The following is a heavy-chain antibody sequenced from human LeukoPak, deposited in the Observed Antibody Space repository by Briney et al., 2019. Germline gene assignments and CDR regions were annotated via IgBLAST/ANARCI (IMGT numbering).Heavy chain of an antibody. CDR3: ARAGDSGDFPLGYFYYMDV. D-gene: IGHD4-17*01. J-gene: IGHJ6*03. CDR2: ISRTGHST. Sequence: PGGSLRLSCEASGFSFTDYYVTWTRQAPGKGLEWVSYISRTGHSTYYGDSVAGRFTISRDTAKNSLFLQMTSLRAEDTAVYYCARAGDSGDFPLGYFYYMDVWGKGTTVTVSS. V-gene: IGHV3-11*01. CDR1: GFSFTDYY.